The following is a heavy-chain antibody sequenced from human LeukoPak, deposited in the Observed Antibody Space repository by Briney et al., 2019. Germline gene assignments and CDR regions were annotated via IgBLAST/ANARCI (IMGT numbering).Heavy chain of an antibody. J-gene: IGHJ4*02. V-gene: IGHV1-8*03. CDR3: ARGVAKNCYDILTGYYTSPVYFDY. CDR2: INPNSGNT. D-gene: IGHD3-9*01. CDR1: GYTFTSYD. Sequence: ASVKVSCKASGYTFTSYDINWVRQATGQGLEWMGWINPNSGNTGYAQKFQGRVTITRNTSISTAYMELSSLRSEDTAVYYCARGVAKNCYDILTGYYTSPVYFDYWGQGTLVTVSS.